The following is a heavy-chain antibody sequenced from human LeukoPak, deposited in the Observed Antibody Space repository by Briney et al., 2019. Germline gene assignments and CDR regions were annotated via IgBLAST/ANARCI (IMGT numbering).Heavy chain of an antibody. D-gene: IGHD1-26*01. Sequence: GGSLRLSCAASGFTVSSNYMSWVRQAPGKGLEWVSVIYSGGSTYYADSVKGRFTISRDNSKNTLYLQMNSLRAEDTAVYYCAREMELSYYFDYWGQGTLVTVSS. J-gene: IGHJ4*02. CDR1: GFTVSSNY. CDR3: AREMELSYYFDY. V-gene: IGHV3-66*01. CDR2: IYSGGST.